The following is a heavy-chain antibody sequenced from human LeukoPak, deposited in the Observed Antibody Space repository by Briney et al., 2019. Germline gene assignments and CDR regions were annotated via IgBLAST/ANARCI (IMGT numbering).Heavy chain of an antibody. Sequence: SQTLSLTCAISGDIVSSNSAAWNWIRQSPSRGLEWLGRTYYRSKWYNDYAVSVKSRITINPDTSKNQFSLQLNSVTPEDTAVYYCASSAYSSGWSLRTDYWGQGTLVTVSS. CDR3: ASSAYSSGWSLRTDY. CDR1: GDIVSSNSAA. V-gene: IGHV6-1*01. D-gene: IGHD6-19*01. J-gene: IGHJ4*02. CDR2: TYYRSKWYN.